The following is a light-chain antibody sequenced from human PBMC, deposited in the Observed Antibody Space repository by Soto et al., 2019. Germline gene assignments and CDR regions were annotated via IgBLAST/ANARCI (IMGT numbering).Light chain of an antibody. CDR3: QQYGSSPWT. CDR2: DAS. J-gene: IGKJ1*01. V-gene: IGKV3-20*01. Sequence: EIVLTQSPGTLSLSPGERATLSCRASQSVSSNYLAWYQQKPGQAPRLLIYDASSRATGIPDRFRGSGSETDFTLTISRLEPEDFAVYYCQQYGSSPWTFGQGTKVEIK. CDR1: QSVSSNY.